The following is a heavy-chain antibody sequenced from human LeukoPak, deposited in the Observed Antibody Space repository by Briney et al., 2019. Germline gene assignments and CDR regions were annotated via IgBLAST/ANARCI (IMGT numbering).Heavy chain of an antibody. V-gene: IGHV3-23*01. CDR1: GFTFSNYA. CDR2: ISGSGDYT. J-gene: IGHJ4*02. CDR3: AKRAENSSGYYLYYFDY. D-gene: IGHD3-22*01. Sequence: GGSLRLSCAASGFTFSNYAMTWVRQAPGKGLEWVSSISGSGDYTYYADSVKGRFTISRENSKNTLYLQMNSLRAEDTAVYYCAKRAENSSGYYLYYFDYWGQGTLVTVSS.